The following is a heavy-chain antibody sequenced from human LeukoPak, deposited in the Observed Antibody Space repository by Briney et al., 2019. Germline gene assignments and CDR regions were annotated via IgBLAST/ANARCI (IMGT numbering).Heavy chain of an antibody. CDR1: GFTFSTYA. D-gene: IGHD2-2*01. CDR2: ISYDGTNK. Sequence: TGGSLRLSCAASGFTFSTYAMHWVRQAPGKGLEWVAFISYDGTNKYYADSVKGRFTISRDNSKNTLYLQMNSLRAEDTAVYYCANREYHLPALYWGQGTLVTVSS. V-gene: IGHV3-30-3*01. CDR3: ANREYHLPALY. J-gene: IGHJ4*02.